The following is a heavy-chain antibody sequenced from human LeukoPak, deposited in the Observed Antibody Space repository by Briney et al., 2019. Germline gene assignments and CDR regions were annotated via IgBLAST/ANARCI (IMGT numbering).Heavy chain of an antibody. D-gene: IGHD3-10*01. J-gene: IGHJ6*03. CDR1: GFTFSTYA. Sequence: PGGSLRLSCAASGFTFSTYAMSWVCQAPGKGLEWLSTICGGGRATFYAASVKGRFTVSRDNSKNTLYLQMSSLRAEDTAVYFCAKNRGSDYYNYYMDAWGKGTTVTVSS. V-gene: IGHV3-23*01. CDR3: AKNRGSDYYNYYMDA. CDR2: ICGGGRAT.